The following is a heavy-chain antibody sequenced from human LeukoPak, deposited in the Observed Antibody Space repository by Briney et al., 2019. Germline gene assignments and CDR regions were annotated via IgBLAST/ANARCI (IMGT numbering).Heavy chain of an antibody. CDR3: ARAVAGVTGFDY. D-gene: IGHD6-19*01. V-gene: IGHV4-34*01. Sequence: PSETLSLTCAVYGGSFSGYYWSWIRQPPGKGLEWIGEINHSGSTNYNPSLKSRVTISVDTSKNQFSLKLSSVTAADTAVYYCARAVAGVTGFDYWGQGTLVTVSS. J-gene: IGHJ4*02. CDR2: INHSGST. CDR1: GGSFSGYY.